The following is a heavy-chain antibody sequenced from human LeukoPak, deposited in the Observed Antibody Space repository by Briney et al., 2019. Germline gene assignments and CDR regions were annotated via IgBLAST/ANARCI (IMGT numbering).Heavy chain of an antibody. Sequence: PGGSLRLSCAASGFTVSSNYMSWIRQAPGRGPEWVAYIGASGSTRYYRDSVNGRFTISRDNAKNSLHLQMNSLRAEDTAVYYCAKDLREWYYDPNGNYFSYGMNVWGQGTTVVVSS. CDR2: IGASGSTR. CDR1: GFTVSSNY. CDR3: AKDLREWYYDPNGNYFSYGMNV. V-gene: IGHV3-11*01. D-gene: IGHD3-22*01. J-gene: IGHJ6*02.